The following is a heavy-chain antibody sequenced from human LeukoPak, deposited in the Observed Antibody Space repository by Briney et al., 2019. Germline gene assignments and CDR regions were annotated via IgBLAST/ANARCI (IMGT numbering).Heavy chain of an antibody. V-gene: IGHV2-5*01. CDR3: AHARAIVLMVYAPSYYFDY. CDR1: GFSLSTSGVG. CDR2: IYWNDDK. Sequence: SGPTLMKPTQTLTLTCTFSGFSLSTSGVGVGWIRQPPGKALEWLALIYWNDDKRYSPSLKSRLTITKDTSKNQVVLTMTNMDPVDTATYYCAHARAIVLMVYAPSYYFDYWGQGTLVTVSS. D-gene: IGHD2-8*01. J-gene: IGHJ4*02.